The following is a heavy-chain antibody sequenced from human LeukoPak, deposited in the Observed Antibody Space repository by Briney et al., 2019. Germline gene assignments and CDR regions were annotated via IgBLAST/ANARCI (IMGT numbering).Heavy chain of an antibody. CDR3: ARQPGMTAKSWYFDL. Sequence: PGESLKISCECCGYTFTKYWIGWVRQMPGKGLEWMGIIHPGDSHTWYSPSFQGQVTISADKTISMAYLQWSSLKASDTAMYFCARQPGMTAKSWYFDLWGRGTLVTVSS. V-gene: IGHV5-51*01. D-gene: IGHD2-2*01. J-gene: IGHJ2*01. CDR2: IHPGDSHT. CDR1: GYTFTKYW.